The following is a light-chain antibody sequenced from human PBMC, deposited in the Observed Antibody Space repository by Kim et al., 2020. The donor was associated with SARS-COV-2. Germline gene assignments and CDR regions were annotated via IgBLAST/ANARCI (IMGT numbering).Light chain of an antibody. CDR1: QSIKSW. CDR2: KAS. CDR3: QQYDTYPLT. Sequence: DIQMTQSPSTLSASVADRVTITCRASQSIKSWLAWSQQKPGKAPKLLIYKASTLESGVPSRFSGSGSGTEFTLTISSLQPDDFATYYCQQYDTYPLTFGGGTKVDIK. J-gene: IGKJ4*01. V-gene: IGKV1-5*03.